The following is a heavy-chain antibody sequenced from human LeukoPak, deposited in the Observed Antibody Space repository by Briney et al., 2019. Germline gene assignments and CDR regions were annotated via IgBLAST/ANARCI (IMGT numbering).Heavy chain of an antibody. J-gene: IGHJ6*03. CDR2: INSDGSSR. CDR3: ERDGKGGSRNYYYYTRDF. CDR1: GFTFSSYW. Sequence: PGGSLRLSCAASGFTFSSYWMHWVRQAPGKGLVWVSRINSDGSSRSYADSVKGRFTISRDNAKNTLYLQMNSLRAEDTAVYYYERDGKGGSRNYYYYTRDFGGKGTRVTVPS. V-gene: IGHV3-74*01. D-gene: IGHD1-26*01.